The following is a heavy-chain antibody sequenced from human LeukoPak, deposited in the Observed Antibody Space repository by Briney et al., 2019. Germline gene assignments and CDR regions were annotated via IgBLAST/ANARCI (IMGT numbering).Heavy chain of an antibody. J-gene: IGHJ4*02. V-gene: IGHV1-69*04. CDR3: ARDFRIYSSGWYLGY. D-gene: IGHD6-19*01. CDR2: IIPILGIA. CDR1: GGTFSSYA. Sequence: GASVKVSCKASGGTFSSYAISWVRQAPGQGLEWMGRIIPILGIANYAQKFQGRVTITADKSTSTAYMELSSLRSEDTAVYYCARDFRIYSSGWYLGYWGQGTLVTVSS.